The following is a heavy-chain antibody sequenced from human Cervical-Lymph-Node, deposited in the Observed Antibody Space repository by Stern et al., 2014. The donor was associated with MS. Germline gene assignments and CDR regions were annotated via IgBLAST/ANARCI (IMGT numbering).Heavy chain of an antibody. CDR3: ASSVGELTPEAV. J-gene: IGHJ6*02. CDR1: GGIFSSFA. D-gene: IGHD3-10*01. V-gene: IGHV1-69*12. Sequence: QVQLVQSGAEVKQPGSSVRVSCKASGGIFSSFAISWVRQAPGQGLEWMGGIIPMFGTANCAQKFQGRVTITADDSTTTAYMEVSSLRYEDTAVYYCASSVGELTPEAVWGQGTTVTVFS. CDR2: IIPMFGTA.